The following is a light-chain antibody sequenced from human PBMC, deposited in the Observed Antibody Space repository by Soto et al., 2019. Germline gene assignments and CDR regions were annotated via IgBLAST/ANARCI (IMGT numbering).Light chain of an antibody. Sequence: QSVLTQPPSVSAAPGQKVTIACSGSSSNIETHNVSWYQQLSGTAPKLLIYDNNKRPSGIPDRFSGSKSGTSATLGITGLQTGDEADFYCGTWDSSLSAVVFGGGTKLTVL. CDR3: GTWDSSLSAVV. V-gene: IGLV1-51*01. CDR2: DNN. CDR1: SSNIETHN. J-gene: IGLJ2*01.